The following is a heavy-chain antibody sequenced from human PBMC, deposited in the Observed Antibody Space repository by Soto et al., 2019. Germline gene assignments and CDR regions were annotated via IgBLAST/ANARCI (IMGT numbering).Heavy chain of an antibody. D-gene: IGHD3-3*01. CDR2: ISGSGGST. V-gene: IGHV3-23*01. CDR1: GFTFSSYA. CDR3: AKDLDYDFWSGYKMAQAYYYGMDV. Sequence: GGSLRLSCAASGFTFSSYAMSWVRQAPGKGLEWVSAISGSGGSTYYAVSVKGRFTISRDNSKNTLYLQMNSLRAEDTAVYYCAKDLDYDFWSGYKMAQAYYYGMDVWGQGTTVTV. J-gene: IGHJ6*02.